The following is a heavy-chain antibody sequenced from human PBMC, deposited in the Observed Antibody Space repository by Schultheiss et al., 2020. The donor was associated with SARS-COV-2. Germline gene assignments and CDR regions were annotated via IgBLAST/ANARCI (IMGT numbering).Heavy chain of an antibody. D-gene: IGHD6-13*01. CDR2: INHSGST. Sequence: SETLSLTCAVSGYSISSGYYWGWIRQPPGKGLEWIGEINHSGSTNYNPSLKSRVTISVDTSKNQFSLKLSSVTAADTAVYYCARGRSGEQLGPWGQGTLVTVSS. CDR3: ARGRSGEQLGP. J-gene: IGHJ5*02. V-gene: IGHV4-38-2*01. CDR1: GYSISSGYY.